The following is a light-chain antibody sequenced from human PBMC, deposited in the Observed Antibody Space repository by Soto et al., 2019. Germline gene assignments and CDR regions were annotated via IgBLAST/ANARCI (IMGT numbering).Light chain of an antibody. CDR2: AAS. J-gene: IGKJ4*01. CDR3: QQGDSFPFT. CDR1: QGISSY. Sequence: DIQMTQSTSPLSASVGDRVTITCQASQGISSYLAWYQQKPGKAPKLMISAASSLQGGVPRRFSGSGSGTDFTLIISSLQPEDFATYFCQQGDSFPFTFGGGTKVDI. V-gene: IGKV1-12*01.